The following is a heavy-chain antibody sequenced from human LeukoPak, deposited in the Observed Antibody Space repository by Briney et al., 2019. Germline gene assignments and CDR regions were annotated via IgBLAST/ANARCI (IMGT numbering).Heavy chain of an antibody. V-gene: IGHV3-7*01. J-gene: IGHJ4*02. D-gene: IGHD6-13*01. Sequence: GGSLRPSCAASGFTFSSYWMSWVRQAPGKGLEWVANIKQDGSEKYYVDSVKGRFTISRDNAKNSLYLQMNSLRAEDTAVYYCARDPLSIAAAGHWGQGTLVTVPS. CDR2: IKQDGSEK. CDR3: ARDPLSIAAAGH. CDR1: GFTFSSYW.